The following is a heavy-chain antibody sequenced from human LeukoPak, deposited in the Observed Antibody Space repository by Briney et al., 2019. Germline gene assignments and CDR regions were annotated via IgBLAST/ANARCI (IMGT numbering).Heavy chain of an antibody. CDR2: VSGYNGDT. CDR1: GYTFTTFG. J-gene: IGHJ6*03. Sequence: ASVKVSCTASGYTFTTFGVTWVQQAPGQGLEWVGWVSGYNGDTNYAQKFQGRVTMTTDTSTSTDYLELRSLTSDDTAVYYCARDESFGELLTYYSFYYYMDVWGRGTTVTVSS. D-gene: IGHD3-10*01. V-gene: IGHV1-18*01. CDR3: ARDESFGELLTYYSFYYYMDV.